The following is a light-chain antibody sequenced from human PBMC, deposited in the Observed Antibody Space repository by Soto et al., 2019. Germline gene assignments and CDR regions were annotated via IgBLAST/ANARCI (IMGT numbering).Light chain of an antibody. J-gene: IGLJ2*01. CDR3: QVWDSSSDHVV. V-gene: IGLV3-21*04. CDR1: NSGSKS. CDR2: YDS. Sequence: SYELTQPPSVSVAPGKTARITCGGNNSGSKSVHWYQQKPGQAPVLVIYYDSDRPSGIPERFSGYNSGNTATLTISRVEAGDEADYYCQVWDSSSDHVVFGGGTKVTVL.